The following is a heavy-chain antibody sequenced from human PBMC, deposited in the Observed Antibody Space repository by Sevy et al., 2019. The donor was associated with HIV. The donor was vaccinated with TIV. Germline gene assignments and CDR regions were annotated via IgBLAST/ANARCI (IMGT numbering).Heavy chain of an antibody. D-gene: IGHD3-22*01. V-gene: IGHV3-21*04. CDR3: ESSINYYDSPSAY. CDR1: GFTFSYYD. CDR2: ISSGSSYI. Sequence: GGSLRLSCAASGFTFSYYDMNWVRQAPGKGLEWVSSISSGSSYIFYTDSVKGRFTISRDNAKNSLYLQMNSLRAEDKAVYYCESSINYYDSPSAYWGQGTLVTVSS. J-gene: IGHJ4*02.